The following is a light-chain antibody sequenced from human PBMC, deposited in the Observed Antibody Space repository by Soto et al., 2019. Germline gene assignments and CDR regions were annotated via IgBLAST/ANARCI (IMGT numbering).Light chain of an antibody. J-gene: IGKJ3*01. CDR1: QSVSSSY. Sequence: EIVLTQSPGTLSLSPGERATLSCRASQSVSSSYLAWYQQKPGQAPRLLIYGASGRATGIPDRFSGSGSGTDFTLTISRLEPEDFAVYYCQQYGSSPFTFGHGTKVDIK. CDR3: QQYGSSPFT. V-gene: IGKV3-20*01. CDR2: GAS.